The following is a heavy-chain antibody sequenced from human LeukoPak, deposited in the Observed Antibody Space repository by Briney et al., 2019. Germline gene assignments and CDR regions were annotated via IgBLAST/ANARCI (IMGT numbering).Heavy chain of an antibody. CDR2: ISSSSSYT. J-gene: IGHJ6*02. CDR3: AKAGVATTRYGMDV. D-gene: IGHD5-12*01. Sequence: GGSLRLSCAASGFTFSDYYMNWIRQAPGKGLEWVSYISSSSSYTNYAESVKGRFTISRDNAKNSLYLQMNSLRAEDTAVYYCAKAGVATTRYGMDVWGQGTTVTVSS. CDR1: GFTFSDYY. V-gene: IGHV3-11*05.